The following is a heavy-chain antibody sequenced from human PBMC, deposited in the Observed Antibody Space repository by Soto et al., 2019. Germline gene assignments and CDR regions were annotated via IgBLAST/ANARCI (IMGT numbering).Heavy chain of an antibody. CDR3: ARDLRITFGGVIVFFAFDI. CDR1: VFTFISYS. Sequence: RSLRPSCAASVFTFISYSMKWVRQAPGKGLEWVSSISSSSSYIYYADSVKGRFTISRDNAKNSLYLQMNSLRAEDTAVYYCARDLRITFGGVIVFFAFDIWGQGTMVTVSS. J-gene: IGHJ3*02. D-gene: IGHD3-16*02. V-gene: IGHV3-21*01. CDR2: ISSSSSYI.